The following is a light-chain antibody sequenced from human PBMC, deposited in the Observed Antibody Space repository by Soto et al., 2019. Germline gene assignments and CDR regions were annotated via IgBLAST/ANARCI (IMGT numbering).Light chain of an antibody. J-gene: IGKJ1*01. CDR3: QQYNSHWT. Sequence: DIQMTQSPSTLSASAVDRVTLTGRASQSISSWLAWYQQTPGKAPKLLIYDASALESGAPSRFSGGGSGTEFTLTISSLQPDDFATYYCQQYNSHWTVGQGTKVDI. V-gene: IGKV1-5*01. CDR1: QSISSW. CDR2: DAS.